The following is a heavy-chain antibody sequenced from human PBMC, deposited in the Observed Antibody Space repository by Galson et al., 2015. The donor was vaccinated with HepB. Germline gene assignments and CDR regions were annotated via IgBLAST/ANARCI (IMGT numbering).Heavy chain of an antibody. CDR2: ISYDGSNK. Sequence: SLRLSCAASGFTFSSYSMNWVRQGPGKGLEWVAVISYDGSNKYYAESVKGRFTISRDNSKNTLYLQMNSLRAEDTAVYYCARDVLGWSGYEPLNYFDYWGQGTLVTVSS. CDR1: GFTFSSYS. V-gene: IGHV3-30-3*01. J-gene: IGHJ4*02. CDR3: ARDVLGWSGYEPLNYFDY. D-gene: IGHD3/OR15-3a*01.